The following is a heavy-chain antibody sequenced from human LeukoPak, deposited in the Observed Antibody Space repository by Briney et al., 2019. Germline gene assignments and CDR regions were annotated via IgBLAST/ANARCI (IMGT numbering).Heavy chain of an antibody. CDR1: GFTFSSYS. D-gene: IGHD5-18*01. Sequence: GGSLRLSCAASGFTFSSYSMNWVRQAPGKGLEWVSSISSSSSYIYYADSVKGRFTISRDNAKNSLYLQVNSLRAEDTAVYYCARAEWDTAMIDYWGQGTLVTVSS. J-gene: IGHJ4*02. CDR3: ARAEWDTAMIDY. CDR2: ISSSSSYI. V-gene: IGHV3-21*01.